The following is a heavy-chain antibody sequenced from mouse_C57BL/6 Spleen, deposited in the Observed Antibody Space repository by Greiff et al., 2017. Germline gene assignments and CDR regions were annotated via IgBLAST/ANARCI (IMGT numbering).Heavy chain of an antibody. Sequence: VKLMESGAELVMPGASVKLSCKASGYTFTSYWMHWVKQRPGQGLEWIGEIDPSDSYTNYNQKFKGKSTLTVDKSSSTAYMQLSSLTSEDSAVYYCARSLYSNPFAYWGQGTLVTVSA. CDR1: GYTFTSYW. V-gene: IGHV1-69*01. CDR3: ARSLYSNPFAY. D-gene: IGHD2-5*01. J-gene: IGHJ3*01. CDR2: IDPSDSYT.